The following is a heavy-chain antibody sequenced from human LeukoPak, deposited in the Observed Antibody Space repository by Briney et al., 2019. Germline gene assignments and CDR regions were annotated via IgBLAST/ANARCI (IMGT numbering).Heavy chain of an antibody. Sequence: ASVKVSCKASGYTFTSYDINWVRQATGQGLEWMGWMNPNSGNTGYAQKFQGRVTMTEDTSTDTAYMELSSLRSEDTAVYYCAAYYYGSGSYYSLPAFDYWGQGTLVTVSS. CDR2: MNPNSGNT. CDR3: AAYYYGSGSYYSLPAFDY. D-gene: IGHD3-10*01. J-gene: IGHJ4*02. CDR1: GYTFTSYD. V-gene: IGHV1-8*02.